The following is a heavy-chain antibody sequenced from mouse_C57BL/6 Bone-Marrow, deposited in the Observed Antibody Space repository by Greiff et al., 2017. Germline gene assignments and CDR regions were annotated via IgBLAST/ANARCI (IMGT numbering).Heavy chain of an antibody. Sequence: VQLQQPGAELVKPGASVKLSCKASGYTFTSYWMHWVKQRPGQGLEWIGMIHPNRGSTNYNEKFKSKATLTVDKSSSTAYMQLSSLTSEDSAVYYCAREGWLLPPFAYWGQGTLVTVSA. D-gene: IGHD2-3*01. CDR1: GYTFTSYW. CDR3: AREGWLLPPFAY. CDR2: IHPNRGST. J-gene: IGHJ3*01. V-gene: IGHV1-64*01.